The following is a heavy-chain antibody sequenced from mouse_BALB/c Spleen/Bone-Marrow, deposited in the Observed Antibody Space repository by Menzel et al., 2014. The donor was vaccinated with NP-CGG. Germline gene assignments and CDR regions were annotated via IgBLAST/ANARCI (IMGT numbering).Heavy chain of an antibody. J-gene: IGHJ3*01. CDR1: GYTFTSYW. Sequence: QVQLQQSGAELVKPGAPVKLSCKASGYTFTSYWMNWVKQRPGRGLEWIGRIDPSDSETHYNQKFKDKATLTVDKSSSTAYIQLSSLTSEDSAVYYCARSGGTYVSFAYWGQGTLVTVSA. V-gene: IGHV1-69*02. D-gene: IGHD5-1*01. CDR3: ARSGGTYVSFAY. CDR2: IDPSDSET.